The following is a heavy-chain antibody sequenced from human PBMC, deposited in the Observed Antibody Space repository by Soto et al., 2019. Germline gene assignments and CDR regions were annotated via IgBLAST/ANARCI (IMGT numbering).Heavy chain of an antibody. J-gene: IGHJ6*02. CDR3: ARDLIYGSGTPYRYYYYGMDV. CDR1: GGSISSYY. Sequence: QVQLQESGPGLVKPSETLSLTCTVSGGSISSYYWSWIRQPPGKGLEWIGNIYYSGSTNYNPTLRSRVTISVDTSKNRVSLKLSSVTAADTAVYYCARDLIYGSGTPYRYYYYGMDVWGQGTTVTVSS. D-gene: IGHD3-10*01. CDR2: IYYSGST. V-gene: IGHV4-59*01.